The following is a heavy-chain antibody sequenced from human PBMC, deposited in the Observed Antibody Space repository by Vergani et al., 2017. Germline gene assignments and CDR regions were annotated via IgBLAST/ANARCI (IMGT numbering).Heavy chain of an antibody. D-gene: IGHD6-19*01. J-gene: IGHJ1*01. CDR3: ARGEGGWNVAAEYFQH. Sequence: QVQLVESGGGVVQPGRSLRLSCAASGFTFSSYGMHWVRQAPGKGLEWVAVIWYDGSNKYYADSVKGRFTISRDNSKNTLYLQMNSLRAEDTAVYYCARGEGGWNVAAEYFQHWGQGTLVTVSS. CDR2: IWYDGSNK. CDR1: GFTFSSYG. V-gene: IGHV3-33*01.